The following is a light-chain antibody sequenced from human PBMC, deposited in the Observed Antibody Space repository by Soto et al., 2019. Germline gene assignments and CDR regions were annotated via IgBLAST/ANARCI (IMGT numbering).Light chain of an antibody. CDR1: QSVSSRY. V-gene: IGKV3-20*01. J-gene: IGKJ1*01. CDR3: QQYGSSPQT. CDR2: GAS. Sequence: DIVLTQAPLSSPVTLGQPASLSCRASQSVSSRYLAWYQQKPGQAPRLLIYGASNRATGIPDRFSGSGSGTDFILTISRLEPEDFAVYFCQQYGSSPQTFGQGTTVEIK.